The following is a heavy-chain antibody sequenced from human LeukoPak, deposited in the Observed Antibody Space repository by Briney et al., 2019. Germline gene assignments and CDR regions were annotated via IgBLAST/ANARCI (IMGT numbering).Heavy chain of an antibody. D-gene: IGHD2-2*03. CDR3: ARVVGYCSSTTCLNWFDP. CDR2: IYYSGST. V-gene: IGHV4-30-4*02. J-gene: IGHJ5*02. CDR1: GGSLSSGDYY. Sequence: SETLSLTCTVSGGSLSSGDYYWGWLRQPPGRGREWIGYIYYSGSTYYNPSLKSRVSISVHTSKHQFSLKLTSVTSADTAVYYCARVVGYCSSTTCLNWFDPWGQGTLVTVSS.